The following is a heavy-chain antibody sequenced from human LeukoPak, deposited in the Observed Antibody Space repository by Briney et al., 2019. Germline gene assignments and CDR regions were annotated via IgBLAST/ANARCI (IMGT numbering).Heavy chain of an antibody. Sequence: GGSLRLSCAASGFTFSSYSMNWVRQAPGKGLEWVSYISSSSSTIYYADSVKGRFTISRDNAKNSLYLQMNSLRAEDTAVYYCARDLSSSWYERIGWFDPWGQGTLVTVSS. CDR2: ISSSSSTI. V-gene: IGHV3-48*01. D-gene: IGHD6-13*01. CDR3: ARDLSSSWYERIGWFDP. CDR1: GFTFSSYS. J-gene: IGHJ5*02.